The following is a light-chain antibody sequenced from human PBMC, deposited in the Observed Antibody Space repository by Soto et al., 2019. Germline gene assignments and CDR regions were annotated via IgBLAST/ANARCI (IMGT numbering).Light chain of an antibody. V-gene: IGKV3-15*01. CDR2: GAS. Sequence: EIVMTQSPATLSVSPGERATLSRRASQSVSSNLAWYQQKPGQAPRLLIYGASTRATGIPARFSGSGSGTEFTLAISTLQSEDFAVDYCQQYNNWPYSFGQGTKLEIK. J-gene: IGKJ2*01. CDR3: QQYNNWPYS. CDR1: QSVSSN.